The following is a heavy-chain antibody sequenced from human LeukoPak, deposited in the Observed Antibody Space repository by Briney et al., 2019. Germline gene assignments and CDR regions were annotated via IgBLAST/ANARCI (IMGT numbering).Heavy chain of an antibody. CDR3: ARVPRWYVIDY. CDR2: ISSSGSTI. V-gene: IGHV3-48*04. D-gene: IGHD4-23*01. Sequence: GGSLRLSCAASGFTFSACSMNWVRQAPGKGLEWVSYISSSGSTIYYADSVKGRFTISRDNAKNSLYLQMNSLRAEDTAVYYCARVPRWYVIDYWGQGTLVTVSS. J-gene: IGHJ4*02. CDR1: GFTFSACS.